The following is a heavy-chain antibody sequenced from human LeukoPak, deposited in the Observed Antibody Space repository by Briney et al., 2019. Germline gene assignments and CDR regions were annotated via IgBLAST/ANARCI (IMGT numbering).Heavy chain of an antibody. CDR3: ARDYTYYDILTGPPLEAFDM. V-gene: IGHV3-7*01. Sequence: PGGSLRLSCAASGFTFSSYWMSWVRQAPGKGLEWVANIKQDGSEKYYVDSVKGRFTISRDNAKNSLYLQMNSLRAEDTAVYYRARDYTYYDILTGPPLEAFDMWGQGTMVTVSS. CDR1: GFTFSSYW. D-gene: IGHD3-9*01. CDR2: IKQDGSEK. J-gene: IGHJ3*02.